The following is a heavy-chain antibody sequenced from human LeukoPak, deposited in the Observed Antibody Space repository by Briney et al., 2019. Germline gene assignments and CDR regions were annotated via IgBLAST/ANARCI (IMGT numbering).Heavy chain of an antibody. Sequence: PGGSLRLSCAASGITFSSYGMSWVRQAPGKGLEWVSSISSTGGTTYYADSVKGRFTISRDNAKNSLYLQMNSLKTEDTAVYYCTTRYSGYDYSWFDPWGQGTLVTVSS. D-gene: IGHD5-12*01. J-gene: IGHJ5*02. V-gene: IGHV3-21*03. CDR1: GITFSSYG. CDR2: ISSTGGTT. CDR3: TTRYSGYDYSWFDP.